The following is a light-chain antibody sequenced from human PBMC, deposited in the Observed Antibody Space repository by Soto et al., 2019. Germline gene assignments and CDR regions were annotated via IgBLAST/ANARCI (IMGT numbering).Light chain of an antibody. CDR3: KQYGRSPPFT. V-gene: IGKV3-20*01. Sequence: IVLTQSPGTLSLSPGERATLSCRASQSVSSTYIAWYQQNPGQAPRLLIYGASSRATGIPDRFSGSGSGTDFTLNISRLEPEDFAVYFCKQYGRSPPFTFGQGTKVEIK. CDR2: GAS. CDR1: QSVSSTY. J-gene: IGKJ2*01.